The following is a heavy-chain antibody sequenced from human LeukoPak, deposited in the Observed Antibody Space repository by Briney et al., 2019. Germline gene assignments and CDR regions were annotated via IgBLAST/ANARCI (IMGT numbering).Heavy chain of an antibody. V-gene: IGHV4-30-4*08. D-gene: IGHD2-2*01. CDR1: GGSISSGDYY. CDR3: ARTEVPAAMSIDY. Sequence: SETLSLTCTVSGGSISSGDYYWSWIRQPPGKGLEWIGYIYYSGSTYYNPSLKSRVTISVDTSKNQFSLKLSSVTAADTAVYYCARTEVPAAMSIDYWGQGTLVTVSS. CDR2: IYYSGST. J-gene: IGHJ4*02.